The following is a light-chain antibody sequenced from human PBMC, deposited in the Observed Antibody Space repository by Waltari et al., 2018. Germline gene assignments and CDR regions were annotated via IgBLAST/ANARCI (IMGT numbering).Light chain of an antibody. CDR1: SSDVGGYNY. J-gene: IGLJ2*01. V-gene: IGLV2-8*01. CDR2: EVN. CDR3: TSYAGSHNWV. Sequence: QSALTQPPSASGSPGQSVTISCTGTSSDVGGYNYVSWYQHHPAKAPKLLISEVNKRPSGVPDRFSGSKSGNTASLTVSGLQADDEADYYCTSYAGSHNWVFGGGTKLTVL.